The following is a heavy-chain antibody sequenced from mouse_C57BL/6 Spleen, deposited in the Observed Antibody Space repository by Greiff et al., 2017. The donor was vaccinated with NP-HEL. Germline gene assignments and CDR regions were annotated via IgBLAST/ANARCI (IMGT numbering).Heavy chain of an antibody. J-gene: IGHJ2*01. V-gene: IGHV1-15*01. D-gene: IGHD2-5*01. CDR3: TSYSNCSLYFDY. CDR1: GYTFTDCE. Sequence: QVQLKQSGAELVRPGASVTLSCKASGYTFTDCEMHWVKQTPVHGLEWIGAIDPETGGTAYNHKFKGKGILTADKSSSTAYMELRRLTSEDSAVYYCTSYSNCSLYFDYWGQGTTLTVSS. CDR2: IDPETGGT.